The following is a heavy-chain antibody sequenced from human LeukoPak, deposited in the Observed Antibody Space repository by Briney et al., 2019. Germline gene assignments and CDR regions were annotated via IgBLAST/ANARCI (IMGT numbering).Heavy chain of an antibody. V-gene: IGHV4-39*07. CDR2: IYYSGST. CDR1: GGSISSSSYY. Sequence: PSETLSLTCTVSGGSISSSSYYWGWIRQPPGKGLEWIGSIYYSGSTYYNPSLKSRVTISVDTSKNQFSLKLSSVTAADTAVYYCARGAAQWLFPGGGYFDYWGQGTLVTVSS. J-gene: IGHJ4*02. D-gene: IGHD3-22*01. CDR3: ARGAAQWLFPGGGYFDY.